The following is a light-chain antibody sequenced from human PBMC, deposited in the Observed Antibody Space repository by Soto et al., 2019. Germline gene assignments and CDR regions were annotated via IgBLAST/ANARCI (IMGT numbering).Light chain of an antibody. V-gene: IGKV1-39*01. CDR1: RNINTY. J-gene: IGKJ3*01. CDR2: GAS. Sequence: DIQMAQSPSSLSASVGDTITITCRASRNINTYLHWYQQKPGKAPKLLIFGASSLQSGVPARFSGSGSRTDFTLTINSLQPEDFANDYCQHTSAAPFTCGPGTKVDIK. CDR3: QHTSAAPFT.